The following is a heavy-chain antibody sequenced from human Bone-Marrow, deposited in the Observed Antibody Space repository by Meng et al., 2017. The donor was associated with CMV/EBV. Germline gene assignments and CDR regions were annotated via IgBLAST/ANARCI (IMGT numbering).Heavy chain of an antibody. V-gene: IGHV3-30-3*01. CDR1: GFTFSRYA. CDR3: ARESSGSPYFDY. Sequence: SCEASGFTFSRYAMHWVRQAPGKGLEWVAVISYDGSNKYYADSVKGRFTISRDNSKNTLYLQMNSLRAEDTAVYYCARESSGSPYFDYWGQGTLVTVSS. CDR2: ISYDGSNK. J-gene: IGHJ4*02. D-gene: IGHD1-26*01.